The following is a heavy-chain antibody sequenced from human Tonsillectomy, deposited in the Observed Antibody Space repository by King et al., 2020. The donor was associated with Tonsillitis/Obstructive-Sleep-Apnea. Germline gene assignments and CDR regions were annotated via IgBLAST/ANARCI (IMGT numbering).Heavy chain of an antibody. CDR3: ARAHEYYDFWSGYYYYYMDV. Sequence: VQLVESGGGLVQPGGSLRLSCAASGFTFSSYSMNWVRQAPGKGLEWVSYISSSSSTIYYADSVKGRFTISRDNAKNSLYLQMNSLRDEDMAVYYCARAHEYYDFWSGYYYYYMDVWGKGTTVTVSS. J-gene: IGHJ6*03. CDR2: ISSSSSTI. D-gene: IGHD3-3*01. V-gene: IGHV3-48*02. CDR1: GFTFSSYS.